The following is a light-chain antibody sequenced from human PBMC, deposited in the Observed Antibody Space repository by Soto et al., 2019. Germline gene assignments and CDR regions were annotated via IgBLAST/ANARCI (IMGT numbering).Light chain of an antibody. CDR2: DGS. CDR1: SSDVGNYNL. V-gene: IGLV2-14*02. Sequence: QSALTQPASVSGSPGQSITISCTGTSSDVGNYNLVSWYQQHPGKAPKLMIYDGSKRPSGISFRFSGSKSGNTASLTISGLQAEDEADYYCSSFTSKSSLIFGGGTKVTVL. J-gene: IGLJ2*01. CDR3: SSFTSKSSLI.